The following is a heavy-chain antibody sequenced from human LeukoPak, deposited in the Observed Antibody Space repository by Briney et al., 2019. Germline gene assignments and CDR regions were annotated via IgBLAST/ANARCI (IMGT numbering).Heavy chain of an antibody. J-gene: IGHJ6*03. V-gene: IGHV4-59*01. CDR2: IYYSGST. D-gene: IGHD3-16*02. Sequence: PSETLSLTCTVSGGSISSYYWSWIRQPPGKGLEWIGYIYYSGSTNYNPSLKSRVTISVDTSKNQFSLKLGSVTAADTAVYYCARALYYYYYVDVWGKGTTVTVSS. CDR1: GGSISSYY. CDR3: ARALYYYYYVDV.